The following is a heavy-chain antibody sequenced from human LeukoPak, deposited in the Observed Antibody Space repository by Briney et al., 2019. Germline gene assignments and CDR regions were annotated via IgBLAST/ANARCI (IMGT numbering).Heavy chain of an antibody. CDR3: ARAPPRITIFGVVIPPDAFDI. CDR2: INPSGGST. Sequence: ASVKVSCKASGYTFTSYYMHWVRQAPGQGLEWMGIINPSGGSTSSAQKFQGRVTMTRDMSTSTVYMELSSLRSEDTAVYYCARAPPRITIFGVVIPPDAFDIWGQGTMVTVSS. CDR1: GYTFTSYY. D-gene: IGHD3-3*01. V-gene: IGHV1-46*01. J-gene: IGHJ3*02.